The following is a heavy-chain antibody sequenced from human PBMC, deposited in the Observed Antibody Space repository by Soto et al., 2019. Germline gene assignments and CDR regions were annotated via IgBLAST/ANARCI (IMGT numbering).Heavy chain of an antibody. V-gene: IGHV3-48*02. D-gene: IGHD3-10*01. CDR1: GFTFSSYS. CDR3: ARAKPGSDNYYYGMDV. CDR2: ISSSSSTI. J-gene: IGHJ6*02. Sequence: EVQLVESGGGLVQPGGSLRLSCAASGFTFSSYSMNWVRQAPGKGLEWVSYISSSSSTIYYADSVKGRFTISRDNAKNSLYLQMNSLMDEDTAVYYCARAKPGSDNYYYGMDVWGQGTTVTVSS.